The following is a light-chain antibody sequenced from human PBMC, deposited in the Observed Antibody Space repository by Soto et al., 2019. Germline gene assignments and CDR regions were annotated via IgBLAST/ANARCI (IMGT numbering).Light chain of an antibody. CDR3: SSFASNRDVV. CDR1: SSDVGGYNY. Sequence: QSALTQPGSVSGSPGQSITISCTGTSSDVGGYNYVSWYQQHPGKAPILMIYEVSNRPSGVSNRFSGSKSGNTASLTISGLQAEDDAVYFCSSFASNRDVVFGGGTKLTV. V-gene: IGLV2-14*01. J-gene: IGLJ2*01. CDR2: EVS.